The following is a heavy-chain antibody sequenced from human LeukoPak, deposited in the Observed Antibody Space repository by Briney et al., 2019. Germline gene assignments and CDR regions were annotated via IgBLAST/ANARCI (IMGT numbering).Heavy chain of an antibody. J-gene: IGHJ4*02. D-gene: IGHD6-19*01. V-gene: IGHV1-2*02. CDR2: INPNSGGT. CDR1: GYTFTGYY. Sequence: ASVKVSCKASGYTFTGYYMHWVRQAPGQGLEWMGWINPNSGGTNYAQKFQGRVTMTRDTSISTAYMELSRLRSDDTAVYYCARDFNSGWYEDYWGQGTLVTVSS. CDR3: ARDFNSGWYEDY.